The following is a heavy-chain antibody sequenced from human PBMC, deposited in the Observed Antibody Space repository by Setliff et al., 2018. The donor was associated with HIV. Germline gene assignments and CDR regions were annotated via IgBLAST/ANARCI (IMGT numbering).Heavy chain of an antibody. J-gene: IGHJ4*02. CDR1: DDSINSYY. V-gene: IGHV4-4*07. CDR2: IHTSGSI. D-gene: IGHD5-12*01. CDR3: ARGYASGYDAYGY. Sequence: SETLSLTCTFSDDSINSYYCAWIRQPAGKRLQLIGRIHTSGSINYNPSLKSRVTISVDTYNNQFSLNMNSVNAADTAVYYCARGYASGYDAYGYWGQGTLVTVSS.